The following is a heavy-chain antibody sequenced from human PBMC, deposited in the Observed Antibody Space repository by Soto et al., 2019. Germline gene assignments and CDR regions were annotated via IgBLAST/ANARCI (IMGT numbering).Heavy chain of an antibody. V-gene: IGHV4-4*02. J-gene: IGHJ6*02. CDR3: PRSPESSGYYLRWYYYGMDV. CDR2: IYHSGST. CDR1: GGSISSSNW. Sequence: QVQLQESGPGLVKPSGTLSLTCAVSGGSISSSNWWSWVRQPPGKGLEWIGEIYHSGSTNYNPSLKSRGTISADMSTNQFSLTHCSVTAAHTPAYYCPRSPESSGYYLRWYYYGMDVWGQGTTVTVSS. D-gene: IGHD3-22*01.